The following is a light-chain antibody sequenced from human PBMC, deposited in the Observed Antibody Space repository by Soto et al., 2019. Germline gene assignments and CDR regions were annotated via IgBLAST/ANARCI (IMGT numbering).Light chain of an antibody. CDR1: SRDVGGYNS. V-gene: IGLV2-14*01. Sequence: SALTQPASVSGSPGLSIAISCTGTSRDVGGYNSVSWYQQQPGKVPKLMIYDVSNRPSGVSNRFSGSKSGNTASLTISGLQAEDEGDYYCSSYTTGGSYVFGTGTQLTVL. CDR3: SSYTTGGSYV. J-gene: IGLJ1*01. CDR2: DVS.